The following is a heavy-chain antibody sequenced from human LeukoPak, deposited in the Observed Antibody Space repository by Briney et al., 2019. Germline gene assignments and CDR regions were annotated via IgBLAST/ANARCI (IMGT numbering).Heavy chain of an antibody. D-gene: IGHD1-26*01. V-gene: IGHV4-31*03. CDR2: IYYSGST. CDR3: ARVTKVGATLFFDY. J-gene: IGHJ4*02. CDR1: GGSISSGGYY. Sequence: KPSQTLSLTCTVSGGSISSGGYYWSWIRQHPGKGLEWIGYIYYSGSTYYNPSLKGRVTISVDTSKNQFSLKLSSVTAADTAVYYCARVTKVGATLFFDYWGQGTLVTVSS.